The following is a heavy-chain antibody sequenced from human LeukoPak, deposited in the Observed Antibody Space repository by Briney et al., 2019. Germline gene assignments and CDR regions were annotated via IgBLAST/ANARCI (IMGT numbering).Heavy chain of an antibody. J-gene: IGHJ4*02. Sequence: KPSETLSLTCAVSGYSISSGDYWGWIRQSPGKGLEWIGSIYHSGSTYYNPSLKSRVTISVDTSKNQFSLKLSYVTAADTAVYYCARHRYYYDSSGYAFDQWGQGTLVTVSS. CDR1: GYSISSGDY. CDR2: IYHSGST. D-gene: IGHD3-22*01. CDR3: ARHRYYYDSSGYAFDQ. V-gene: IGHV4-38-2*01.